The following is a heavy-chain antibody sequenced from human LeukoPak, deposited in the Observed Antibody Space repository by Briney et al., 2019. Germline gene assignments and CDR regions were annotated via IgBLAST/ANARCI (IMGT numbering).Heavy chain of an antibody. D-gene: IGHD6-6*01. V-gene: IGHV1-69*13. Sequence: GASVKVSCTASGGTFSSYAISWVRQAPGQGLEWMGGIIPIFGTANYAQKFQGRVTITADESTSTAYMELSSLRSEDTAVYYCARDGGTAARFPFDYWDQGTLVTVSS. CDR1: GGTFSSYA. J-gene: IGHJ4*02. CDR2: IIPIFGTA. CDR3: ARDGGTAARFPFDY.